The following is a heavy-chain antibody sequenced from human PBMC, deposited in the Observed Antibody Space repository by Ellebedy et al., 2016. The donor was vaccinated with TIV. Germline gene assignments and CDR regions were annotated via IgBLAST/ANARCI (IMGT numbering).Heavy chain of an antibody. CDR1: GFTFSIYA. CDR2: ISGSGAII. CDR3: AKDSGDGYDY. Sequence: GEFLKISCAASGFTFSIYAMTWVRQAPGKGLEWVSSISGSGAIIYYADSVKGRFTISRDNSKNTLYLQMNSLRAEDTAVYHCAKDSGDGYDYWGQGTLVTVSS. J-gene: IGHJ4*02. D-gene: IGHD5-24*01. V-gene: IGHV3-23*01.